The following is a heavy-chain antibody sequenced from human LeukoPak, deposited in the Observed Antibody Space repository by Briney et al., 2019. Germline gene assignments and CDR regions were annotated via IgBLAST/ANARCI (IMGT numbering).Heavy chain of an antibody. V-gene: IGHV4-4*07. D-gene: IGHD3-10*01. J-gene: IGHJ4*02. Sequence: SETLSLTCTVSGGSISSYYWSWIRQPAGKGLEWIGRIYTSGSTYYNPSLKSRVTISVDTSKNQFSLELSSVTAADTAVYYCARDLKYGSAYDYWGQGTLVTVSS. CDR2: IYTSGST. CDR1: GGSISSYY. CDR3: ARDLKYGSAYDY.